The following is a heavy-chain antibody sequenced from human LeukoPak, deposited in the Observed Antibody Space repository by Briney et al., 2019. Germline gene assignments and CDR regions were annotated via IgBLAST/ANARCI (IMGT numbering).Heavy chain of an antibody. CDR1: GFTFSSYA. CDR2: ISASGGTT. Sequence: GGSLRLSCAASGFTFSSYAMNWVRQAPGKGLEWVSTISASGGTTYYADSVKGRFTISRDNSKNTLYLQMNSLRVEDTAVYYCAKESGGSPGLGWYFDLWGRGTLVTVSS. V-gene: IGHV3-23*01. CDR3: AKESGGSPGLGWYFDL. J-gene: IGHJ2*01. D-gene: IGHD1-26*01.